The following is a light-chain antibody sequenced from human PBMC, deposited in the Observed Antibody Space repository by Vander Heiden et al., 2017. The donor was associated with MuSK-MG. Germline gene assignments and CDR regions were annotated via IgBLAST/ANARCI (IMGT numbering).Light chain of an antibody. CDR1: SLRSYY. V-gene: IGLV3-19*01. Sequence: SSELTQDPAVSVALGQTVRITCQGDSLRSYYASWYQQKPGQAPVLVIYGKNNRPSGIPDRFSGSSSGNTASWTITGAQAEDEADYCCNSRDSSGNHVVVGGGTKLTVL. J-gene: IGLJ2*01. CDR2: GKN. CDR3: NSRDSSGNHVV.